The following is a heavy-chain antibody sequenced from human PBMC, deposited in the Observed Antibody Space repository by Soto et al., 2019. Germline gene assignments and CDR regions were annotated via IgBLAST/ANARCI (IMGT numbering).Heavy chain of an antibody. J-gene: IGHJ6*02. CDR1: GFTFFNYA. CDR3: TTQFFLSSRKPPEDV. Sequence: WGSLRLSCEASGFTFFNYAITFFRHCPWRGLEWVSALSGSSLNTYYADSVKGRFTISRDNSKNTMYLEMNSLRVDDTAVYYCTTQFFLSSRKPPEDVWGQGTPVTVS. CDR2: LSGSSLNT. V-gene: IGHV3-23*01.